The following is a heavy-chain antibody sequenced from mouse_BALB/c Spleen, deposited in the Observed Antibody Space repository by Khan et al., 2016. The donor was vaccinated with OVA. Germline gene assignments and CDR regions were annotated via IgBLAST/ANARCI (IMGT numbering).Heavy chain of an antibody. Sequence: VQLVESGPGLVAPSQSLSITCTVSGFSLSSYGVHWVRQPPGKGLEWLGVIWAGGSTNYNSALMSRLSISKDNSKSQVFLKMNSLQTDDTAMYYCARYYGNYGWYCDVWGAGTTVTVSA. V-gene: IGHV2-9*02. D-gene: IGHD2-1*01. J-gene: IGHJ1*01. CDR2: IWAGGST. CDR1: GFSLSSYG. CDR3: ARYYGNYGWYCDV.